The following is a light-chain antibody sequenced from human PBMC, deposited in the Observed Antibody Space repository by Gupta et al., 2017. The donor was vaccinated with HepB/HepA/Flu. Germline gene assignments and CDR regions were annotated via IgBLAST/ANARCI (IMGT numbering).Light chain of an antibody. V-gene: IGLV1-40*01. CDR2: GNS. CDR3: QSYDSSLSGSV. Sequence: QSVLTHLPPVSGAPGQRVTISCTGSSSDIGAGYDVHWYQQLPGTAPKLLIYGNSNRPSGVPDRISGSKSGTSASLAITGLQAEDEADYYCQSYDSSLSGSVFGGGTKLTVL. CDR1: SSDIGAGYD. J-gene: IGLJ3*02.